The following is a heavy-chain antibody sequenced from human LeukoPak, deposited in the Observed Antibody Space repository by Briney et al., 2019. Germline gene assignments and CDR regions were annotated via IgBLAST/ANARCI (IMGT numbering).Heavy chain of an antibody. CDR3: ARDMSGNYGSGVILYYYYYMDV. Sequence: PGGSLRLSCAASGFTFSDYYMSWIRQAPGKGLEWVSYISSSGSTIYYADSVKGRFTISRDNAKNSLYLQMNSLRAEDTAVYYCARDMSGNYGSGVILYYYYYMDVWGKGTTVTISS. V-gene: IGHV3-11*01. CDR1: GFTFSDYY. J-gene: IGHJ6*03. CDR2: ISSSGSTI. D-gene: IGHD3-10*01.